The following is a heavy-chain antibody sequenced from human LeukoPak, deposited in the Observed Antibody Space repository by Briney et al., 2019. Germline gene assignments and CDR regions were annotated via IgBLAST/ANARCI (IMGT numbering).Heavy chain of an antibody. V-gene: IGHV4-59*08. Sequence: SETLSLTCTVSGGSISSYYWSWIRQPPGKGLEWIGYIYYSGSTNYNPSLKSRVTISVDTSKNQFSLKLSSVTAADTAVYYCAGHSYSGSPDHFDYWGQGTLVTVSS. CDR3: AGHSYSGSPDHFDY. CDR1: GGSISSYY. D-gene: IGHD1-26*01. CDR2: IYYSGST. J-gene: IGHJ4*02.